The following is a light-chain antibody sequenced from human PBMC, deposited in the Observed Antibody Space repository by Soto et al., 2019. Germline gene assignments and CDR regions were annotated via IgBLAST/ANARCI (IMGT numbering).Light chain of an antibody. CDR3: QSYDNSLRVL. V-gene: IGLV1-40*01. J-gene: IGLJ2*01. CDR2: GNN. CDR1: RSNIGSGFD. Sequence: QSVLTQPPSVSGAPGQSVTIPCTGSRSNIGSGFDVHWYQQVPGTAPKLLIFGNNNRPSGVPDRFSRSKSGSSASLAIAGLQAEDEADYFCQSYDNSLRVLFGGGTKVTVL.